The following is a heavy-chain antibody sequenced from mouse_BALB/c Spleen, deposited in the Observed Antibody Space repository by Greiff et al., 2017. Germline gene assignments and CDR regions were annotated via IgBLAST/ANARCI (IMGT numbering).Heavy chain of an antibody. J-gene: IGHJ3*01. CDR3: ASYYGSSYDWFAY. CDR2: IWAGGST. CDR1: GFSLTSYG. D-gene: IGHD1-1*01. V-gene: IGHV2-9*02. Sequence: QFQLQQSGPGLVAPSQSLSITCTVSGFSLTSYGVHWVRQPPGKGLEWLGVIWAGGSTNYNSALMSRLSISKDNSKSQVFLKMNSLQTDDTAMYYCASYYGSSYDWFAYWGQGTLVTVSA.